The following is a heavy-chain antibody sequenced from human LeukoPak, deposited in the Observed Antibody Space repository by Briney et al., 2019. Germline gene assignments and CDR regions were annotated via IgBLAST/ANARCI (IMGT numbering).Heavy chain of an antibody. CDR3: ARDRDYGDYNTQDLFVY. CDR1: GYTFTNYG. D-gene: IGHD4-17*01. Sequence: ASVTVSFTASGYTFTNYGISWVRQAPGQGLEWMGWISAYNGNTNYAQKFQGRVTMTTDTSTSTAYMELRSLRSDDTAVYYCARDRDYGDYNTQDLFVYWGQGTLVTVSS. J-gene: IGHJ4*02. CDR2: ISAYNGNT. V-gene: IGHV1-18*01.